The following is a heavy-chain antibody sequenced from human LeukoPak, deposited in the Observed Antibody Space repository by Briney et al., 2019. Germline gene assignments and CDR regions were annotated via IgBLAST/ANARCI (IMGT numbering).Heavy chain of an antibody. J-gene: IGHJ5*02. D-gene: IGHD3-22*01. CDR1: GFTFSDYA. CDR3: ARALYYYDSSGYSPRFDP. CDR2: ISSSSSYI. V-gene: IGHV3-21*01. Sequence: GGSLRLSCAASGFTFSDYAMSWVRQAPGKGLEWVSSISSSSSYIYYADSVKGRFTISRDNAKNSLYLQMNSLRAEDTAVYYCARALYYYDSSGYSPRFDPWGQGTLVTVSS.